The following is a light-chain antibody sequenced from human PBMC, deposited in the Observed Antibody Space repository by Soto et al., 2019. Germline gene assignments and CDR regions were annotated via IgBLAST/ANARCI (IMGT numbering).Light chain of an antibody. CDR2: EVS. Sequence: SVLTQPRSACGSPGQSVTFSCTGTSSDVGGYDYVSWYKQHPGKAPKLMIYEVSKRPSGVPDRFSGSKSGNTAALTVSGLQAEDEADYYCSSYVGTNSYVFGTGTKVTVL. CDR3: SSYVGTNSYV. J-gene: IGLJ1*01. V-gene: IGLV2-8*01. CDR1: SSDVGGYDY.